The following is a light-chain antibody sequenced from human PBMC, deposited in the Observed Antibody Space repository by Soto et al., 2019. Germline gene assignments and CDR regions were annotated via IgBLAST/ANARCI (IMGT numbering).Light chain of an antibody. CDR3: HQYYGIPLT. V-gene: IGKV4-1*01. J-gene: IGKJ4*01. CDR1: QSVLFSSNDKNY. Sequence: DIVMTQSPDSVAVSLGERATINCKSSQSVLFSSNDKNYLAWYQQKPGQPPKLLIYWASTRESGVPDRFSGSGSGTDFTPTISSLQAEDVAVYYCHQYYGIPLTFGGGTKVEIK. CDR2: WAS.